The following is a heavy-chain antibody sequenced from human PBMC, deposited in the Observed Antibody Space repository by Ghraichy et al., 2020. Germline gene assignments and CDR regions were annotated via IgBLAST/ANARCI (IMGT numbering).Heavy chain of an antibody. D-gene: IGHD5-24*01. CDR2: IYTSGST. CDR1: GGSISSYY. Sequence: SETLSLTCTVSGGSISSYYWSWIRQPAGKGLEWIGRIYTSGSTNYNPSLKSRVTMSVDTSKNQFSLKLSSVTAADTAVYYCARDLRRDDYVWFDPWGQGTLVTVSS. CDR3: ARDLRRDDYVWFDP. V-gene: IGHV4-4*07. J-gene: IGHJ5*02.